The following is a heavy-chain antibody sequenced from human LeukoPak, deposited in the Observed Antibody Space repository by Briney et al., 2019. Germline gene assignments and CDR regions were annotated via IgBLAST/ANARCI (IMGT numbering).Heavy chain of an antibody. Sequence: SVKVSCKASGGTFSSYAISWVRQAPGQGLEWMGGIIPIFGTANYAQKFQGRVTITADEYTSTAYMELSSLRSEDTAVYYCARSRQLRYFDWFWFDPWGQGTLVTVSS. V-gene: IGHV1-69*01. CDR3: ARSRQLRYFDWFWFDP. CDR2: IIPIFGTA. CDR1: GGTFSSYA. J-gene: IGHJ5*02. D-gene: IGHD3-9*01.